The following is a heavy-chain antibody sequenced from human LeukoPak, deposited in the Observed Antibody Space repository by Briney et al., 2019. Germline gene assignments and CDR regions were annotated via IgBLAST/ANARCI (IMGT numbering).Heavy chain of an antibody. CDR1: GYTFTRFY. D-gene: IGHD3-22*01. V-gene: IGHV1-46*03. J-gene: IGHJ4*02. Sequence: ASVKVSCKASGYTFTRFYMHWVRQAPGQGLGWMGIINPSGGSTSYTQKFQGRATMTRDTSTTTVYMELSSLRSEDTAVYYCARASDSSGYYAPQHYFDYWGQGTPVTVSS. CDR3: ARASDSSGYYAPQHYFDY. CDR2: INPSGGST.